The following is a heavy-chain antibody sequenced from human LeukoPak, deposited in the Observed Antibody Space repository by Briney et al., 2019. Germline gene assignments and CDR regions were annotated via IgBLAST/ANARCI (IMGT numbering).Heavy chain of an antibody. Sequence: GESLRLSCAASGFTFSSYWMTWVRQAPGKGLEWVANIRQDGSEKYYVDSVKGRFTISRDNAKNSLYLQMNSLRAKDTAVYYCASRDGSYGYWGQGTLVTVSS. D-gene: IGHD1-26*01. CDR2: IRQDGSEK. V-gene: IGHV3-7*01. CDR3: ASRDGSYGY. CDR1: GFTFSSYW. J-gene: IGHJ4*02.